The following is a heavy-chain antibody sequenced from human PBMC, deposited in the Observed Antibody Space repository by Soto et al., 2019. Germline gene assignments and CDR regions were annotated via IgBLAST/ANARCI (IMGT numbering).Heavy chain of an antibody. Sequence: QVQLQQSGPGLVKPSQTLSLTCAITGDSVSSNSAGWSWVRQSPSRGLEWLGRTYYRSKWYYEYAVSVRGRITINPDTSKNQYSLQLNSVTPEDTAVYFCARGEQYSGRIFDYWGPGTLVTVSS. CDR2: TYYRSKWYY. CDR3: ARGEQYSGRIFDY. CDR1: GDSVSSNSAG. V-gene: IGHV6-1*01. J-gene: IGHJ4*01. D-gene: IGHD1-26*01.